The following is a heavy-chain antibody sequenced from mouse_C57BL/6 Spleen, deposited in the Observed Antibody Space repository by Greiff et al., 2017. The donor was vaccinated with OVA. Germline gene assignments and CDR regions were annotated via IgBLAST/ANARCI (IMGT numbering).Heavy chain of an antibody. CDR3: ARSFTTVVATGFDY. CDR1: GYSFTDYN. D-gene: IGHD1-1*01. CDR2: INPNYGTT. J-gene: IGHJ2*01. V-gene: IGHV1-39*01. Sequence: EVKLMESGPELVKPGASVKISCKASGYSFTDYNMNWVKQSNGKSLEWIGVINPNYGTTSYNQKFKGKATLTVDQSSSTAYMQLNSLTSEDSAVYYCARSFTTVVATGFDYWGQGTTLTVSS.